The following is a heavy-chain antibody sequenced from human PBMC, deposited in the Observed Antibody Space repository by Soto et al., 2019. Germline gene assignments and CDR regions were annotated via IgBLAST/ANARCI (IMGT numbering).Heavy chain of an antibody. CDR3: ARSHTNSLLALWWFDS. Sequence: SETLSLTCAVYGGSFSGYYWSWIRQPPGKGLEWIGEINHSGSTNYNPSLKSRVTISVDTSKNQFSLKLSSVTAADTAVYYCARSHTNSLLALWWFDSWGQGTLVTVSS. J-gene: IGHJ5*01. V-gene: IGHV4-34*01. CDR1: GGSFSGYY. D-gene: IGHD2-21*01. CDR2: INHSGST.